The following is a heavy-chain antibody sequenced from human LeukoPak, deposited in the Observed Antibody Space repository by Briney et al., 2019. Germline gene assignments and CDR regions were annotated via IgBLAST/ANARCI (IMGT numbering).Heavy chain of an antibody. CDR3: ARVSIYDILTGYYLGGATFDY. CDR2: ISTTSTYI. CDR1: GFTFSSYS. D-gene: IGHD3-9*01. V-gene: IGHV3-21*04. J-gene: IGHJ4*02. Sequence: TGGSLRLSCAASGFTFSSYSMNWVRQAPGKGLEWVSSISTTSTYIYYADSVKGRFTISRDNADNSLYLQMNRLRAEDTAVYYCARVSIYDILTGYYLGGATFDYWGQGTLVTVSS.